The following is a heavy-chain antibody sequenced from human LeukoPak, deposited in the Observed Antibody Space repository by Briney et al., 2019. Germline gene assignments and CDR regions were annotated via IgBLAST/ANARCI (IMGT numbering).Heavy chain of an antibody. CDR2: ISISGTTI. V-gene: IGHV3-48*03. CDR1: GFTFSTYE. Sequence: GGSLRLSCAASGFTFSTYEMNWVRQAPGKGLEWVSYISISGTTIYYADSVKGRFTISRDNAKNSLYLQMNSLRADDTAVYYCARDAYSGGWGPTYFDYWGQRTVVTVSS. D-gene: IGHD6-19*01. J-gene: IGHJ4*02. CDR3: ARDAYSGGWGPTYFDY.